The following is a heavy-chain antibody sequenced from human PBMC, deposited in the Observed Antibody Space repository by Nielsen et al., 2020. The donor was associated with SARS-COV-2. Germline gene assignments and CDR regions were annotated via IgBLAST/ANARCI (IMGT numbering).Heavy chain of an antibody. J-gene: IGHJ3*02. V-gene: IGHV1-18*01. Sequence: ASVKVSCKASGYTFTTYGISWVRQAPGQGLEWMGWISAYNGNTKYAQNLQGRVTMTTDTPTSTAYMDLRSLRSDDTAVYYCASEDYGGNSDALDIWGQGTMVTVSS. CDR2: ISAYNGNT. D-gene: IGHD4-23*01. CDR1: GYTFTTYG. CDR3: ASEDYGGNSDALDI.